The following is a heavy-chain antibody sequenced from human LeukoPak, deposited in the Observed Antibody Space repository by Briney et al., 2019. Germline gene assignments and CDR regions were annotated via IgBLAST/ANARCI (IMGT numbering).Heavy chain of an antibody. Sequence: SETLSLTCAVYGGSFSGYYWSWIRQPPGKGLEWIGEINHSGSTNYNPSLKSRVTISVDTSKNQFSLKLSSVTAADTAVYYCARDIPDLDYGGRGPRVTVSS. CDR3: ARDIPDLDY. J-gene: IGHJ4*02. CDR1: GGSFSGYY. V-gene: IGHV4-34*01. CDR2: INHSGST.